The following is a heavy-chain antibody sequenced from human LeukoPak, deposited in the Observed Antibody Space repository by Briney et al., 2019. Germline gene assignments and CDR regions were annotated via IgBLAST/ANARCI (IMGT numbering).Heavy chain of an antibody. CDR3: ARDRTAPGYCSGGSCWNAFDI. CDR1: GGTFSSYA. V-gene: IGHV1-69*06. CDR2: IIPIFGTA. J-gene: IGHJ3*02. D-gene: IGHD2-15*01. Sequence: SVKVSCKASGGTFSSYAISWVRQAPGQGLEWMGGIIPIFGTANYAQKFQGRVTITADKSTNTAYMELSSLRSEDTAVYYCARDRTAPGYCSGGSCWNAFDIWGQGTMVTVSS.